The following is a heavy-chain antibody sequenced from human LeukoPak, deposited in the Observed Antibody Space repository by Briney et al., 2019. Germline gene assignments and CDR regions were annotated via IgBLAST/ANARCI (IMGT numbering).Heavy chain of an antibody. Sequence: GGSLRLSCAASGFTFSSYGMHWVRQAPGKGLEWVAVIWYDGSNKYYADSVKGRFTISRDNSKNTLYLQMNSLRAEDTAAYYCARASSGWGFDYWGQGTLVTVSS. V-gene: IGHV3-33*01. J-gene: IGHJ4*02. D-gene: IGHD6-19*01. CDR2: IWYDGSNK. CDR3: ARASSGWGFDY. CDR1: GFTFSSYG.